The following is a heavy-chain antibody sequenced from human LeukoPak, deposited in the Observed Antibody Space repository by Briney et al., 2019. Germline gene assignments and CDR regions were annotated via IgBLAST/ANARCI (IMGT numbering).Heavy chain of an antibody. CDR3: ARGSITGTTTHGVY. J-gene: IGHJ4*02. CDR2: ISEYEGNT. V-gene: IGHV1-18*01. CDR1: VYILTRYG. Sequence: ASVNVSCKASVYILTRYGISWLRPAAGQGREWMGWISEYEGNTNYAQKLQGRVTVTTDTPTSTAYMELRSLRSDDTAVYYCARGSITGTTTHGVYWGEGGLVTVSS. D-gene: IGHD1-7*01.